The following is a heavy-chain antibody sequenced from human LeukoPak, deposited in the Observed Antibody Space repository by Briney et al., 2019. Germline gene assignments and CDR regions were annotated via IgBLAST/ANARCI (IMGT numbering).Heavy chain of an antibody. CDR1: GFTFSSYA. D-gene: IGHD3-22*01. CDR2: ISYDGSNK. V-gene: IGHV3-30-3*01. Sequence: GRSLRLSCAASGFTFSSYAMHWVRQAPGKGLEWVAVISYDGSNKYYADSVKGRFTISRDNSKNTLYLQMNSLRAEDTAVYYCARGPHYYDSSGYYAEGNWGQGTLVTVSS. CDR3: ARGPHYYDSSGYYAEGN. J-gene: IGHJ4*02.